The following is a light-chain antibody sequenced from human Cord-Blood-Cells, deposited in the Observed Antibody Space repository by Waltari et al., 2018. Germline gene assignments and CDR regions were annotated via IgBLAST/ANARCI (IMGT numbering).Light chain of an antibody. Sequence: DIQMTQSPSSLSASVGDSVTITCQASLDISNNLNWYQQKPGKAPKLLTYDASNLETGVPSRFSGSGSGTDFTFTISCLQPEDIATYYCQQYDNLPITFGQGTRLEIK. CDR1: LDISNN. V-gene: IGKV1-33*01. J-gene: IGKJ5*01. CDR3: QQYDNLPIT. CDR2: DAS.